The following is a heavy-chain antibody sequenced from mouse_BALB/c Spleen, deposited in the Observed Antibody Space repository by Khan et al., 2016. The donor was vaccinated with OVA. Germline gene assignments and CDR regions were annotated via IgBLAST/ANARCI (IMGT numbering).Heavy chain of an antibody. J-gene: IGHJ2*01. CDR1: GYSITSGYA. D-gene: IGHD1-1*01. Sequence: VQLQESGPGLVKPSQSLSLTCTVTGYSITSGYAWNWIRQFPGNKLEWMGYISYSGGTSYNPSLKSRISITRDTSKNQFFLQLNSVTTEDTATYYCARVNYYGYYFDYWGQGTPLTVSS. CDR2: ISYSGGT. CDR3: ARVNYYGYYFDY. V-gene: IGHV3-2*02.